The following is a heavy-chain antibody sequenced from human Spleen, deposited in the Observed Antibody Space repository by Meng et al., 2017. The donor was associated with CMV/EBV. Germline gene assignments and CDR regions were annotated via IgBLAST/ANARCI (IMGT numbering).Heavy chain of an antibody. CDR2: IRYDGSNK. CDR1: GFTFSSYG. CDR3: AKGHGCSSVGWFDP. D-gene: IGHD6-6*01. Sequence: GESLKISCAASGFTFSSYGMHWVRQAPGKGLEWVAFIRYDGSNKYYADSVKGRFTISRDNPKNTLYLQMNSLRTEDTAVYYCAKGHGCSSVGWFDPWGQGTLVTVSS. V-gene: IGHV3-30*02. J-gene: IGHJ5*02.